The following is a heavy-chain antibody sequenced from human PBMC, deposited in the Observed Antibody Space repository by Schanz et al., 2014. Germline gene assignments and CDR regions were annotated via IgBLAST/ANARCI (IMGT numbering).Heavy chain of an antibody. CDR3: ARSPSNFQACDR. Sequence: SCKASGGTFSSYAVSWVRQAPGQGLEWMGGIIPIVGIPNYAQKFQGRVTITADKSTSTAYMEMNRLRPDDTAGDECARSPSNFQACDRRGLGTMNDVSS. J-gene: IGHJ3*02. V-gene: IGHV1-69*10. CDR1: GGTFSSYA. CDR2: IIPIVGIP. D-gene: IGHD4-4*01.